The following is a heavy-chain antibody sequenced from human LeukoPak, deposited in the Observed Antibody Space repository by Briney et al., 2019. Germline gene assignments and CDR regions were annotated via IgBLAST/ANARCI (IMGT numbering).Heavy chain of an antibody. D-gene: IGHD3-9*01. V-gene: IGHV3-21*01. CDR1: GFTFSSYS. CDR3: ARVQYSPDILTGYYPGLGYYGMDV. J-gene: IGHJ6*04. CDR2: ISSSSSYI. Sequence: GGSLRLSCAASGFTFSSYSMNWVRQAPGKGLEWVSSISSSSSYIYYADSVKGRFTISRDNAKNSLYLQMNSLRAEDTAVYYCARVQYSPDILTGYYPGLGYYGMDVWGKGTTVTVSS.